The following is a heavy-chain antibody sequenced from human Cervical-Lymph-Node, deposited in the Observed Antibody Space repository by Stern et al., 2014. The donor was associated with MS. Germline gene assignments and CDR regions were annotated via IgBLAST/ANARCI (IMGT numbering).Heavy chain of an antibody. Sequence: EVQLVESGGGLVQPGGSLRLSCALSGFNIFSHWMTWVRQAPGKGLEWVASTSHDGRGEFYVDSVKGRFTLSRDNAKNSLSLRMDNLRVEDTAVYYCARDLELGWGQGTLVTVSS. D-gene: IGHD1-26*01. V-gene: IGHV3-7*01. CDR1: GFNIFSHW. J-gene: IGHJ4*02. CDR3: ARDLELG. CDR2: TSHDGRGE.